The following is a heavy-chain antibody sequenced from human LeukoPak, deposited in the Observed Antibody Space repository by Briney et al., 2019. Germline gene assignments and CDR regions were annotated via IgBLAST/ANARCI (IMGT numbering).Heavy chain of an antibody. CDR2: INAGNGNT. Sequence: ASVKVSCKTSGYTFTTYAIHWVRQAPGQRLEWMGWINAGNGNTKYSQKFQGRVTITRDTSASTAYMELSSLRSEDTAVYYCASLVLEYGMDVWGQGTTVTVSS. CDR1: GYTFTTYA. D-gene: IGHD1-1*01. J-gene: IGHJ6*02. CDR3: ASLVLEYGMDV. V-gene: IGHV1-3*01.